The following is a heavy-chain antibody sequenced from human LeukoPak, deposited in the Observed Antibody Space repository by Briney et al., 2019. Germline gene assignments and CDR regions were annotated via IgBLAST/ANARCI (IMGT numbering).Heavy chain of an antibody. CDR1: GFTFSSYS. D-gene: IGHD6-13*01. J-gene: IGHJ4*02. Sequence: SGGSLRLSCAASGFTFSSYSMNWVRQAPGKGLEWVSSISSSSSYIYYADSVKGRFTISRDNSKNTLYLQMNSLRAENTAVFYCAKCREGIAAPYTDYWGQGTLVTVSS. V-gene: IGHV3-21*04. CDR3: AKCREGIAAPYTDY. CDR2: ISSSSSYI.